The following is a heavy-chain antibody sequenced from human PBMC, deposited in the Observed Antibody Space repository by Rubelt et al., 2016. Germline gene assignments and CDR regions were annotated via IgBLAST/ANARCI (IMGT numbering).Heavy chain of an antibody. J-gene: IGHJ4*02. CDR3: ARDSSGWSRGPFDY. CDR1: GGSFSGYY. CDR2: INHSGST. V-gene: IGHV4-34*01. Sequence: KPSETLSLTCAVYGGSFSGYYWSWIRQPPGKGLEWIGEINHSGSTNYNPSLKSRVAISVDTPKNQFSLKLSSVTAADTAVYYCARDSSGWSRGPFDYWGQGTLVTVSS. D-gene: IGHD6-19*01.